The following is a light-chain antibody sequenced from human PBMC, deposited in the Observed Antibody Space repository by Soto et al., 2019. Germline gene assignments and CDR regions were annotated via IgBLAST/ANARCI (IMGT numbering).Light chain of an antibody. V-gene: IGLV1-40*01. CDR2: GNS. J-gene: IGLJ2*01. Sequence: QSVLTQPPSVSGAPGQRVTISCTGSSSNIGAGYDVHWYQQLPGTAPKLLIYGNSNRPSGVPDRFSGSKSGTSASLAINGLQAEDEAYYYCQSYDSSLSGNVVFGGGTNLTVL. CDR1: SSNIGAGYD. CDR3: QSYDSSLSGNVV.